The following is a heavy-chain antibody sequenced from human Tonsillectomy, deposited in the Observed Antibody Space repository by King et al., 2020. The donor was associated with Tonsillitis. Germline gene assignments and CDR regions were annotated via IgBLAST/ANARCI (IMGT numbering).Heavy chain of an antibody. D-gene: IGHD3-22*01. V-gene: IGHV1-3*01. J-gene: IGHJ4*02. CDR1: GYTFTTYA. CDR3: ARVSNYYDSTGYFDY. Sequence: QLVQSGAEVKKPGASVKISCKASGYTFTTYAMHWVRQAPGQRLEWMGWINAGNGNTKCSQKFQGRVTIARDTSASTAYMELSSLRSEDTAVYFCARVSNYYDSTGYFDYWGQGTLVTVSS. CDR2: INAGNGNT.